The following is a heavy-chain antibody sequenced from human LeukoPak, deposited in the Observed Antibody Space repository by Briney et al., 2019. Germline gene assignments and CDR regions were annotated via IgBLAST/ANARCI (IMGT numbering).Heavy chain of an antibody. CDR3: ARDPAAIAVFYSGMDV. D-gene: IGHD6-19*01. V-gene: IGHV1-69*05. J-gene: IGHJ6*02. Sequence: GSSVKVSCKASGGTFSSYAISWVRQAPGQGLEWMGGIIPIFGTANYAQKFQGRVTITTDESTSTAYMELSSLRSDDTAVYHCARDPAAIAVFYSGMDVWGQGTTVTVSS. CDR2: IIPIFGTA. CDR1: GGTFSSYA.